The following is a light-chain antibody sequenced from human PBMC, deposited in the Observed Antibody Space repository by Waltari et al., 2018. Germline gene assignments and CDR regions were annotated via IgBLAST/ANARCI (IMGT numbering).Light chain of an antibody. V-gene: IGKV2-30*02. CDR2: MVS. J-gene: IGKJ1*01. CDR1: HSLVRYDGNTY. CDR3: MQNTFWPGT. Sequence: DVVMTQSPVSLPVTLGQPASISCRSGHSLVRYDGNTYLSWFHQRPGQSPRRLIYMVSNRDSGVPDRFSGSGSGTDFTLRISRVEAEDAGIYYCMQNTFWPGTFGQGTKVEIK.